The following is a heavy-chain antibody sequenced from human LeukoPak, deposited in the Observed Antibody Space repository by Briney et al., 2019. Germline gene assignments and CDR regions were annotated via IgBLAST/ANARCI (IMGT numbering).Heavy chain of an antibody. J-gene: IGHJ4*02. V-gene: IGHV3-23*01. Sequence: GGSLRLSCAASGFTFSSYWMHWVRQPPGKGLEWVSSIFPSGGEIHYADSVRGRFTISRDNSKSTLSLQMNSLRAEDTAVYYCAKDFWSGYYSGYFDYWGQGTLVTVSS. CDR3: AKDFWSGYYSGYFDY. D-gene: IGHD3-3*01. CDR2: IFPSGGEI. CDR1: GFTFSSYW.